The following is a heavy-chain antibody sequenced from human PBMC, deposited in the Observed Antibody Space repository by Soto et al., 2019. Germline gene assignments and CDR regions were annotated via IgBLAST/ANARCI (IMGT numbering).Heavy chain of an antibody. J-gene: IGHJ6*02. Sequence: GESLKISCKGSGYSFTSYWIGWVRQMPGKGLEWMGIIYPGDSDTRYSPSFQGQVTISADKSISTAYLQWSSLKASDTAMYYCARLGTRYYDSSGYYYYGMGVWGQGTAVTVSS. CDR2: IYPGDSDT. D-gene: IGHD3-22*01. V-gene: IGHV5-51*01. CDR3: ARLGTRYYDSSGYYYYGMGV. CDR1: GYSFTSYW.